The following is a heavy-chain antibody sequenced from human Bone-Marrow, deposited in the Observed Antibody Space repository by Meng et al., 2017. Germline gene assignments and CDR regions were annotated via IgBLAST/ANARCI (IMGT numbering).Heavy chain of an antibody. Sequence: GESLKISCAASGFTFSSYAMSWVRQAPGKGLEYVSSISSNGVNTYYPNSMKGRFTVSRDNSKNTVYLQMDSLRDEDMAVYYCARRGMEVAAVDYWGQGTLVTVSS. CDR3: ARRGMEVAAVDY. J-gene: IGHJ4*02. V-gene: IGHV3-64*01. D-gene: IGHD6-19*01. CDR2: ISSNGVNT. CDR1: GFTFSSYA.